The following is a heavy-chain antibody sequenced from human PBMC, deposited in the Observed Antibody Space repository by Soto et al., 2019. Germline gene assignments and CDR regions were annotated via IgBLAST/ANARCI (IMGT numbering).Heavy chain of an antibody. D-gene: IGHD3-3*01. V-gene: IGHV1-18*01. CDR2: ISAYDGKT. CDR3: ARDPHEFWTSYWFDP. CDR1: GYTFNTYG. J-gene: IGHJ5*02. Sequence: ASVKVSCKTSGYTFNTYGINWVRQAPGQGLELMGWISAYDGKTTYAEKFQGRVTMTTDTSTSTAYMELRSLRSDNTAIYYCARDPHEFWTSYWFDPWGQGTPVTVSS.